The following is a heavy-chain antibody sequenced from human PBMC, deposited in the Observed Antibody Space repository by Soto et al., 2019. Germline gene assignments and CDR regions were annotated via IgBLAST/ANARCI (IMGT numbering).Heavy chain of an antibody. CDR2: IYSSGSA. CDR1: GSSIYTYS. J-gene: IGHJ4*02. CDR3: ATIVGANDY. V-gene: IGHV4-4*07. D-gene: IGHD1-26*01. Sequence: SETLYLTCTVSGSSIYTYSCTWLRQPAGKGLEWIGHIYSSGSANYNPSLKSRVSMSVDTSKNQFSLKLNSVTAADAAVYYCATIVGANDYWGQGALVTVS.